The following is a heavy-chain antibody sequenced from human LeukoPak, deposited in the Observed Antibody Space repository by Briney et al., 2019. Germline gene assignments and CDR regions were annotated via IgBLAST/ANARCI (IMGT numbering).Heavy chain of an antibody. V-gene: IGHV3-48*03. J-gene: IGHJ4*02. CDR2: ISTSGTTI. CDR3: ARRSCSSTSCLLDY. Sequence: PGGSLRLSCSASGFTFSSYEMNWVRQAPGKGLEWLSYISTSGTTIFYAESLKGRFTISRDNAKNSLWLQMNSLRAGDTAVYFCARRSCSSTSCLLDYWGQGTLVTVSS. CDR1: GFTFSSYE. D-gene: IGHD2-2*01.